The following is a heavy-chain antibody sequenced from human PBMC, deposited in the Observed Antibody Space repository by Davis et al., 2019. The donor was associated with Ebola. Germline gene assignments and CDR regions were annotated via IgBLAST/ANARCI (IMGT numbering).Heavy chain of an antibody. Sequence: SETLSLTCTVSGGSVSSGSYYWSWIRQPPEKGLEWVGYIYYSGSTNYNPSLKSRVTISVDTSKNQFSLKLSSVTAADTAVYYCARDLIDSLGGMDVWGQGTTVTVSS. CDR3: ARDLIDSLGGMDV. V-gene: IGHV4-61*01. J-gene: IGHJ6*02. CDR1: GGSVSSGSYY. CDR2: IYYSGST. D-gene: IGHD7-27*01.